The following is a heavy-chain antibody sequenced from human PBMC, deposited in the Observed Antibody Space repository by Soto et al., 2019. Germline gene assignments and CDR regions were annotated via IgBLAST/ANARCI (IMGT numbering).Heavy chain of an antibody. J-gene: IGHJ5*02. CDR2: ISAYNGNT. Sequence: QVQLVQSGVEVKKPGASVKVSCKASGYTFTSYGISWARQAPGQGLEWMAWISAYNGNTKYAQKVQGRVTMTTDTSTSTAYMELRSLRSDDTAVYYGARVPNDRMGWFDPWGQGTLVTVSS. V-gene: IGHV1-18*01. D-gene: IGHD3-22*01. CDR1: GYTFTSYG. CDR3: ARVPNDRMGWFDP.